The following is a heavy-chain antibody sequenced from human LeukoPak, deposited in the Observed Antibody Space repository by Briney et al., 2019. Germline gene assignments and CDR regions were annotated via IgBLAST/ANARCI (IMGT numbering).Heavy chain of an antibody. CDR2: ISYDGSNK. CDR3: AAPEYWNYEFSDY. D-gene: IGHD1-7*01. J-gene: IGHJ4*02. CDR1: GFVFSSYG. Sequence: GGSLRLSCAASGFVFSSYGMHWVRQAPGKGLEWVAGISYDGSNKYYADSVKGRFTISRDNSKNTLYLQMNSLRAEDTAVYYCAAPEYWNYEFSDYWGQGTLVTVSS. V-gene: IGHV3-30*03.